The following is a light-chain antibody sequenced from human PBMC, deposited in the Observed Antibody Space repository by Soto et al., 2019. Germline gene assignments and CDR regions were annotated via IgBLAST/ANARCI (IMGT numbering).Light chain of an antibody. CDR1: QGISSRY. J-gene: IGKJ2*01. CDR3: QQDYKLPDT. Sequence: EIVMTQSPATLSLSPGERATLSCRATQGISSRYLSWYQQKPGQAPRLLMYGASTRATGIPARFSGSGSGTDFTLTISSLQPEDFAVYYCQQDYKLPDTFGQGTKLEIK. CDR2: GAS. V-gene: IGKV3D-7*01.